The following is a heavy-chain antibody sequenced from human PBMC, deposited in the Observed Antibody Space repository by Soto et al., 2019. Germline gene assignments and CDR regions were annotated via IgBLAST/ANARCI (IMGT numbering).Heavy chain of an antibody. V-gene: IGHV1-69*12. CDR1: GGTFSSYA. D-gene: IGHD6-13*01. CDR2: IIPIFGTA. J-gene: IGHJ6*02. CDR3: ARDWAAAGTVLYYYYGMDV. Sequence: QVQLVQSGAEVKKPGSSVKVSCKASGGTFSSYAISWVRQAPGQGLEWMGGIIPIFGTANYAQKFQGSVTITADESTSTAYMEPRSLRSEDTAVYYCARDWAAAGTVLYYYYGMDVWGQGTTVTVSS.